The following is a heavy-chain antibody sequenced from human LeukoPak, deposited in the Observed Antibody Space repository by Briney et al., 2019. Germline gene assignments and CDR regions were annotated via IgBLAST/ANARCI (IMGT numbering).Heavy chain of an antibody. CDR3: ARGSTTLKNASRFGESVWWFDP. CDR2: INHSGST. Sequence: PSETLSLTCAVYGGSFSGYYWSWIRQPPGKGLEWIGEINHSGSTNYNPSLKSRVTISVDTSKNQFSLKLSSVTAADTAVYYCARGSTTLKNASRFGESVWWFDPWGQGTLVTVSS. CDR1: GGSFSGYY. D-gene: IGHD3-10*01. J-gene: IGHJ5*02. V-gene: IGHV4-34*01.